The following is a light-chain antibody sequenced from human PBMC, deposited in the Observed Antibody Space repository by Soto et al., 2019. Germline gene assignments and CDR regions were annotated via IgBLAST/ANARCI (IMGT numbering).Light chain of an antibody. CDR2: EDS. CDR1: SGSIANNH. V-gene: IGLV6-57*04. J-gene: IGLJ2*01. Sequence: NFMLTQPHSVSESPGKTVTISCTRSSGSIANNHVQWYQQRPGSAPSTLIYEDSQRPSGVPDRFSGSIDSSSNSASLTISGLKTEDEADYCCQSYDSSDHVVFGGGTKVTVL. CDR3: QSYDSSDHVV.